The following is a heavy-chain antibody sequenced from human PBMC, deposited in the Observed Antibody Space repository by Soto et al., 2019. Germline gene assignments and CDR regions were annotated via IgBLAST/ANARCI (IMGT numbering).Heavy chain of an antibody. V-gene: IGHV4-4*02. CDR1: GGFTSTNNW. Sequence: SETLSLTCAVSGGFTSTNNWWSWVRQPPGKGLEWIGDAYHSGSTEYNPSLKSRVSISVDKSKNQISLKLTSATAADTAVYYCARSPPSYYSGGSGTFDYWGQGTLVTVSS. CDR3: ARSPPSYYSGGSGTFDY. J-gene: IGHJ4*02. CDR2: AYHSGST. D-gene: IGHD3-10*01.